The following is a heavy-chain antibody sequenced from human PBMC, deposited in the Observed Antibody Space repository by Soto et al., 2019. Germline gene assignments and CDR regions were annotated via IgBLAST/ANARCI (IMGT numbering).Heavy chain of an antibody. J-gene: IGHJ2*01. CDR3: ARDDDVNTALDYWYFDL. V-gene: IGHV4-4*07. CDR2: IYPSGRT. CDR1: GGSIRNYY. Sequence: QVQLQESGPGLVRPSETLSLTCTVSGGSIRNYYWAWIRQSAGKGLEWIGRIYPSGRTHYNPSLTGRVTMSIDTSKNQFSLRLTSVTAADTATYYCARDDDVNTALDYWYFDLWGRGTLVTVSS. D-gene: IGHD3-16*01.